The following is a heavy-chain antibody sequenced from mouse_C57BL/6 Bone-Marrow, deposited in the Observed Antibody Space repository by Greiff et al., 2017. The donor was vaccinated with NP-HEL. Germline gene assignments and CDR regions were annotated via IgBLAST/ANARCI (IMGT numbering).Heavy chain of an antibody. V-gene: IGHV1-36*01. D-gene: IGHD2-12*01. Sequence: VQLKESGPVLVKPGPSVKISCTASGFTFTDYYMHWVKQSHGKSLEWIGLVYPYNGGTSYNQKFKGKATLTVDTSSSTAYMELNSLTSEEYAVYYYSREGVAYDRDAAMDYWGQGTSVTVSS. CDR2: VYPYNGGT. CDR1: GFTFTDYY. CDR3: SREGVAYDRDAAMDY. J-gene: IGHJ4*01.